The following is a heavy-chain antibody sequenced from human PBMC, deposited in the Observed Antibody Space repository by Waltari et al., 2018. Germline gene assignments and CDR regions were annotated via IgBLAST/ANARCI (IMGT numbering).Heavy chain of an antibody. D-gene: IGHD1-26*01. V-gene: IGHV4-39*02. J-gene: IGHJ4*02. Sequence: QLQLQESGPGLVRPSETLSLTCTVPGDSIAHKDYSWGWIRQSPGKGLEWIGSSFYSWSTYYNPSLKSRVTISVDTSKNDFSLKLRSVTAADRAVYFCARRTISREEVGPFDFWGQGILVTVSS. CDR3: ARRTISREEVGPFDF. CDR2: SFYSWST. CDR1: GDSIAHKDYS.